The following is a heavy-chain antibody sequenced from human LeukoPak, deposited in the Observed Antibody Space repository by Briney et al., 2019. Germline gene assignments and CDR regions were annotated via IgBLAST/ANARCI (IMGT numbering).Heavy chain of an antibody. CDR1: GGSISSYY. J-gene: IGHJ5*02. CDR2: LSFRGST. D-gene: IGHD1-26*01. V-gene: IGHV4-59*08. Sequence: SETLSLTCTVSGGSISSYYWSWIRQPPGKGLEWIGHLSFRGSTKYNPSLQSRVTISTDTSKNQLSLTLTSVTAADTATYYCARQATRWEDWFDPWGQGTLVTVSS. CDR3: ARQATRWEDWFDP.